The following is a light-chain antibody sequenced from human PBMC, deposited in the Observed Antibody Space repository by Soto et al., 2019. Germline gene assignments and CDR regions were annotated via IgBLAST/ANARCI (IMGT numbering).Light chain of an antibody. V-gene: IGLV2-11*01. CDR2: GVN. CDR1: MRDIGAYNL. J-gene: IGLJ2*01. CDR3: CSYAGRDTLVV. Sequence: QSVLTQPASVSGSPGQSITISCAGTMRDIGAYNLVSWYQQHPGKAPKLMIYGVNKRPSGVPDRFSGSKSGNTASLTISGLQAADEADYYCCSYAGRDTLVVFGGGTQLTVL.